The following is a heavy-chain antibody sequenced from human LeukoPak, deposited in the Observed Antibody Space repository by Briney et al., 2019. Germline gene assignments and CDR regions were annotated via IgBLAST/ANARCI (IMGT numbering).Heavy chain of an antibody. CDR3: ARVDDPKGAGDAFDI. D-gene: IGHD1-1*01. V-gene: IGHV3-23*01. CDR1: GFTFSSYA. J-gene: IGHJ3*02. Sequence: SGGSLRLSCAASGFTFSSYAMSWVRQAPGKGLEWVSAISGSGGSTYYADSVKGRFTISRDNSKNTLYLQMNSLRAEDTAVYYCARVDDPKGAGDAFDIWGQGTMVTVSS. CDR2: ISGSGGST.